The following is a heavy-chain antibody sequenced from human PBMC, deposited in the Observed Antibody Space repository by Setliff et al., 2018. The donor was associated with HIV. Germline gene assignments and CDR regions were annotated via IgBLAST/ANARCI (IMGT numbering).Heavy chain of an antibody. V-gene: IGHV4-61*02. CDR3: ASLFHDTSAPWLYYFDY. Sequence: SETLSLTCTVSGGSISSGSHYWSWIRHPAGKGLEWIGLIYTSGRTNYNPSLKSRVTISVDRSKNQFSLNLSSVTAADTALYYCASLFHDTSAPWLYYFDYWGQGTLVTVSS. D-gene: IGHD3-22*01. J-gene: IGHJ4*02. CDR1: GGSISSGSHY. CDR2: IYTSGRT.